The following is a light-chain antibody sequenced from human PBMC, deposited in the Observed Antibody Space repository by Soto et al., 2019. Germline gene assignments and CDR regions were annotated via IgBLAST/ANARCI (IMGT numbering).Light chain of an antibody. Sequence: QSVLTQPPSVSGAPGQRVTISCTGSSSNIGAGHDVHWYQQLPGTAPKLLIYGKNNRPSGVPDRFSVSKSGTSASLAITGLQAEDEGDYYCQSYDNSLSGSYVFGTGTKVTVL. CDR2: GKN. CDR1: SSNIGAGHD. J-gene: IGLJ1*01. V-gene: IGLV1-40*01. CDR3: QSYDNSLSGSYV.